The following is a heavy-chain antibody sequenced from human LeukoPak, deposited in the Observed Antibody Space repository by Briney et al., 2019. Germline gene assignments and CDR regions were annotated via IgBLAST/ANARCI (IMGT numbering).Heavy chain of an antibody. V-gene: IGHV4-34*01. J-gene: IGHJ6*02. D-gene: IGHD2-15*01. CDR3: ARGLHPQGSCSGGSRQRTYYYYYGMDV. CDR1: GGSFSGYY. Sequence: SETLSLTCAVYGGSFSGYYWSWIRQPPGKGLEWIGEINHSGSTNYNPSLKSRVTISVDTSKNQFSLKLSSVTAADTAVYYCARGLHPQGSCSGGSRQRTYYYYYGMDVWGQGTTVTVSS. CDR2: INHSGST.